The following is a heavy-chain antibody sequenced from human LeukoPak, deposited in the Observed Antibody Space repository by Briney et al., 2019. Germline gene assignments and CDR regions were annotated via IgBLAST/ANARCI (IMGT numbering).Heavy chain of an antibody. CDR3: VRDYKGYSGYDGFDY. J-gene: IGHJ4*02. CDR1: GYTFSNYG. Sequence: GASVKVSCKASGYTFSNYGISWVRQAPGQGLEWMGWISAYNGNINYAQKLQGRVTMTTDTSTRTAYMELRSLRSDDTAVYYCVRDYKGYSGYDGFDYWGQGTLVTVSS. D-gene: IGHD5-12*01. CDR2: ISAYNGNI. V-gene: IGHV1-18*01.